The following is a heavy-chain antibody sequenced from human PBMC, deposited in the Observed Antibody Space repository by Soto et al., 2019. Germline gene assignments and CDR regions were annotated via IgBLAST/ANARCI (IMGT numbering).Heavy chain of an antibody. D-gene: IGHD3-22*01. J-gene: IGHJ5*02. CDR3: ARESSYYDSSGYYYINWFDP. Sequence: SETLSLTCTVSGGSISSGGYYWSWIRQHPGKGLEWIGYIYYSGSTYYNPSLKSRVTISVDTSKNQFSLKLSSVTAADTAVYYCARESSYYDSSGYYYINWFDPWGQGTLVTSPQ. CDR2: IYYSGST. CDR1: GGSISSGGYY. V-gene: IGHV4-31*03.